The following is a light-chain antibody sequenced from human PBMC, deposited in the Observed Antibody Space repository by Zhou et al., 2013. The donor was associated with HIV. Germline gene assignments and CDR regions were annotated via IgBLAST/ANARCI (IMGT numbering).Light chain of an antibody. Sequence: DVQLTQSPSSLSAYVGDRVSVTCQASRDISVYLNWYHQKPGKAPKLMIFDTSKLEEGVPSRFRGSGSGTSFTFTITSVQPEDTGTYYCQQYNQLPLTFGGGTRVEIK. CDR3: QQYNQLPLT. CDR1: RDISVY. J-gene: IGKJ4*02. V-gene: IGKV1-33*01. CDR2: DTS.